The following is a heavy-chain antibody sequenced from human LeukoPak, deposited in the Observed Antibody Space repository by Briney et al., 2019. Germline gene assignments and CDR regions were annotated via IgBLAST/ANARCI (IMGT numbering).Heavy chain of an antibody. D-gene: IGHD3-10*01. CDR3: ARTYYYGSGSYSLDY. V-gene: IGHV7-4-1*02. CDR2: INTDTGNP. CDR1: GYTFTTYG. Sequence: ASVKVSCKASGYTFTTYGMNWVRQAPGQGLEWMGWINTDTGNPTYAQGFTGRFVFSLDTSVSTAYLQISSLKAEDTAVYYCARTYYYGSGSYSLDYWGQGTLVTVSS. J-gene: IGHJ4*02.